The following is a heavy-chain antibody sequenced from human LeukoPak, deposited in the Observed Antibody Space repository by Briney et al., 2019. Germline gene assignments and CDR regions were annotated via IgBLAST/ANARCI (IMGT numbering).Heavy chain of an antibody. CDR2: INPSGGST. Sequence: ASVKVSCKASGYTFTSYYMHWVRQAPGQGLEWMGIINPSGGSTSYAQKFQGRVTMTRDTSTSTVYMELSSLRSEDTAVYYCARARVTIFGVVITPIDYWGQGTLVTVSS. J-gene: IGHJ4*02. CDR1: GYTFTSYY. D-gene: IGHD3-3*01. V-gene: IGHV1-46*01. CDR3: ARARVTIFGVVITPIDY.